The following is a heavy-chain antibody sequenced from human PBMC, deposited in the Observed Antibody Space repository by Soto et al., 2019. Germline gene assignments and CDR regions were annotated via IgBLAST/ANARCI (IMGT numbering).Heavy chain of an antibody. Sequence: SHTLPLTGAGCGGSVSGYYWTWIRQPTGTGLEWIGEINHSGSTNYNPSLKSRVTISVDTSKNQFSLKLTSVTAADTAVYYCTTVLFEGYSGPWGQGTLVTVSS. CDR3: TTVLFEGYSGP. CDR2: INHSGST. V-gene: IGHV4-34*01. CDR1: GGSVSGYY. D-gene: IGHD3-10*01. J-gene: IGHJ5*02.